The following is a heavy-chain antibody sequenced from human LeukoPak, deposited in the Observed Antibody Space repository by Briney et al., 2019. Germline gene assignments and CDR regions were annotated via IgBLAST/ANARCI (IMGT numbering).Heavy chain of an antibody. CDR2: IYYSGST. CDR3: AKSNGYGLIDY. D-gene: IGHD5-12*01. CDR1: GGSISSNSYY. V-gene: IGHV4-39*01. J-gene: IGHJ4*02. Sequence: SETLSLTCAVSGGSISSNSYYWGWIRQPPGKGLEWIGSIYYSGSTYYNPPLKSRVTISVDTSKNQFSLKLSSVTAADTAMYYCAKSNGYGLIDYWGQGTLVTVSS.